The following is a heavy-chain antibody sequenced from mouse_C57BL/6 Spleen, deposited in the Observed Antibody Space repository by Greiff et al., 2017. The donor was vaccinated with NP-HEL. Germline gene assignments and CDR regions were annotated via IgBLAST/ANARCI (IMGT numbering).Heavy chain of an antibody. CDR2: ISDGGSYT. CDR1: GFTFSSYA. CDR3: ARDCDYYGKPIYYAMDY. V-gene: IGHV5-4*01. D-gene: IGHD1-1*01. J-gene: IGHJ4*01. Sequence: EVKLVESGGGLVKPGGSLKLSCAASGFTFSSYAMSWVRQTPEKRLEWVATISDGGSYTYYPDNVKGRFTISRDNAKNNLYLQMSHLKSEDTAMYYCARDCDYYGKPIYYAMDYWGQGTSVTVSS.